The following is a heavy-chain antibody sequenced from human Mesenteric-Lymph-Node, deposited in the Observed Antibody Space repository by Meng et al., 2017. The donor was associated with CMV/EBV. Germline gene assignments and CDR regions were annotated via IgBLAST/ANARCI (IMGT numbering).Heavy chain of an antibody. CDR1: GYTFTGYY. Sequence: ASVKVSCKASGYTFTGYYMHWVRQAPGQGLEWMGWINPNSGGTNYAQKFQGRVTMTRDTSISTAYMELSRLRSEDTAVYYCARAGEDYYDSSGDCLFDYWGQGTLVTVSS. V-gene: IGHV1-2*02. D-gene: IGHD3-22*01. CDR3: ARAGEDYYDSSGDCLFDY. J-gene: IGHJ4*02. CDR2: INPNSGGT.